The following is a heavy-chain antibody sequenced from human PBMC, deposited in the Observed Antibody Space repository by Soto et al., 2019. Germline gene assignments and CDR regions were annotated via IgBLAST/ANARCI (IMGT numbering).Heavy chain of an antibody. V-gene: IGHV1-18*01. J-gene: IGHJ5*02. Sequence: ASVKVSCKASGYIFINYGITWVRQTPGQGLEWMGWISGYNGNTKYADNLQRRVTMTTDTSTTTAYMELRSLRSDDTAVYYCARDEVPAANWLDRWGQGTLVTVSS. CDR3: ARDEVPAANWLDR. D-gene: IGHD2-2*01. CDR1: GYIFINYG. CDR2: ISGYNGNT.